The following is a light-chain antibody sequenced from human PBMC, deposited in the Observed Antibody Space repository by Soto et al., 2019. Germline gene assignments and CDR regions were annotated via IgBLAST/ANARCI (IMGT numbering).Light chain of an antibody. CDR3: QHRSL. Sequence: EIVLTQSPATLSLSPGERATLSCRASERVSSYLAWYHQKPGQAPRLLIYDSSKRATGIPARFNGSGSETDFTLTISSLEPEDFAVYYCQHRSLFGGGTKVDIK. V-gene: IGKV3-11*01. CDR2: DSS. CDR1: ERVSSY. J-gene: IGKJ4*01.